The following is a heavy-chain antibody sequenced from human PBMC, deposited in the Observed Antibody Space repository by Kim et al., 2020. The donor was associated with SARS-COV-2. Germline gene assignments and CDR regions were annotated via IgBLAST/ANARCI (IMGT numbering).Heavy chain of an antibody. CDR1: GFTFSNAW. CDR3: TTGDLYYYDSSGYSGFDDY. D-gene: IGHD3-22*01. J-gene: IGHJ4*02. V-gene: IGHV3-15*01. Sequence: GGSLRLSCAASGFTFSNAWMSWVRQAPGKGLEWVGRIKSKTDGGTTDYAAPVKGRFTISRDDSKNTLYLQMNSLKTEDTAVYYCTTGDLYYYDSSGYSGFDDYWGQGTLVTVSS. CDR2: IKSKTDGGTT.